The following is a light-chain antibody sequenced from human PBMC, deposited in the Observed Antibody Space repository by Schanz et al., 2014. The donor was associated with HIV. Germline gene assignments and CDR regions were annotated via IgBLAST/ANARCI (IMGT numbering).Light chain of an antibody. CDR2: KAS. Sequence: DIQMTQSPSTLSASVGDRVSMTCRSSQTISSELAWYQQKPGKAPNLLISKASALGGGVPARFSGRGSGTDFTLTISSLQPEDFATYYCQQANSFPLTFGGGTKVEI. J-gene: IGKJ4*01. V-gene: IGKV1-5*03. CDR1: QTISSE. CDR3: QQANSFPLT.